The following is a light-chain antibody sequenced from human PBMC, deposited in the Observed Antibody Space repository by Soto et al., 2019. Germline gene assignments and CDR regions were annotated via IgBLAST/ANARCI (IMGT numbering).Light chain of an antibody. Sequence: DIQMTQSPSSLSASVGDRVTITCRASQSISNXLNWYQQKPGKAPKLLIYAASSLQSGVPSRFSGSGSGTDFTLTISSLQPEDFATYYCQQSYSTPSTFGQGTKVEIK. CDR2: AAS. J-gene: IGKJ1*01. CDR1: QSISNX. CDR3: QQSYSTPST. V-gene: IGKV1-39*01.